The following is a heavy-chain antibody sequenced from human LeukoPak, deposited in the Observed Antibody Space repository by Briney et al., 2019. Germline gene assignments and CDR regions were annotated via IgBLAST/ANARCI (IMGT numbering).Heavy chain of an antibody. V-gene: IGHV4-30-4*01. CDR3: ARDLGCSSTGCPRYAFDI. CDR2: IYYSGST. CDR1: GGSISSGDYY. J-gene: IGHJ3*02. D-gene: IGHD2-2*01. Sequence: PSQTLSLTCTVSGGSISSGDYYWSWIRQPPGKGLEWIGYIYYSGSTYYNPSLKSRVTISVDRSKNQFSLKLSSVTAADTAVYYCARDLGCSSTGCPRYAFDIWGQGTMVTVSS.